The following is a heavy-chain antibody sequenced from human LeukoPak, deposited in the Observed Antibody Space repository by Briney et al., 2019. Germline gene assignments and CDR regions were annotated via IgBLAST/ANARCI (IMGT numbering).Heavy chain of an antibody. J-gene: IGHJ4*02. V-gene: IGHV4-61*08. Sequence: SETLSLTCTVSGGSISSGGYYWSWIRQPPGKGLEWIGYIYYSGSTNYNPSLKSRVTISVDTSKNQFSLKLSSVTAADTAVYYCARGGYYDSSGYYRGVPFDYWGQGTPVTVSS. CDR2: IYYSGST. D-gene: IGHD3-22*01. CDR1: GGSISSGGYY. CDR3: ARGGYYDSSGYYRGVPFDY.